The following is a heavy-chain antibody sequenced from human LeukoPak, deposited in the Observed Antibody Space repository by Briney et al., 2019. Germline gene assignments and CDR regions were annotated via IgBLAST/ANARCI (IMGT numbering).Heavy chain of an antibody. J-gene: IGHJ5*02. D-gene: IGHD3/OR15-3a*01. CDR3: ARDGLVGTPLNWFDP. Sequence: SQTLSLTCTVSGGSISSGSYYWSWIRQPPGKGLEWIGYIYYSGSTNYNPSLKSRVTISVDTSKNQFSLKLSSVTAADTAVYYCARDGLVGTPLNWFDPWGQGTLVTVSS. CDR1: GGSISSGSYY. CDR2: IYYSGST. V-gene: IGHV4-61*01.